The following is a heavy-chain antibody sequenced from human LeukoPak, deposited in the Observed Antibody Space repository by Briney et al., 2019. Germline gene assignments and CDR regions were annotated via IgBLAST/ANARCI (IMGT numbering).Heavy chain of an antibody. V-gene: IGHV4-34*01. CDR1: GGSFSGYY. J-gene: IGHJ5*02. Sequence: SETLSLTCAVYGGSFSGYYWSWIRQPPGKGLEWIGEINHSGSTNYNPSLKSRVTISVDTSKNQFSLKLSSVTAADTAVYYCARDNSGPYNWFDPWGQGTLVTVSS. D-gene: IGHD7-27*01. CDR2: INHSGST. CDR3: ARDNSGPYNWFDP.